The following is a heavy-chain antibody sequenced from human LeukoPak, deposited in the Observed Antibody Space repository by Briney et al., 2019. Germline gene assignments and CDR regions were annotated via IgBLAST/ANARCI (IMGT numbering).Heavy chain of an antibody. D-gene: IGHD3-10*01. V-gene: IGHV4-59*01. CDR3: ARVGTYGSGSYLSWLDY. Sequence: PSETLSLTCTVSGGSISSYYWSWIRQRPGKGLECIGYIYYSGSTNYNPSLKSRVTISVDTSKNQFSLKLSSVTAADTAVYYCARVGTYGSGSYLSWLDYWGQGTLVTVSS. CDR2: IYYSGST. CDR1: GGSISSYY. J-gene: IGHJ4*02.